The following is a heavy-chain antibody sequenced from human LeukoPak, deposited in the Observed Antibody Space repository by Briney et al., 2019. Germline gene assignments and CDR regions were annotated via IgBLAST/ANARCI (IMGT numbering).Heavy chain of an antibody. CDR2: IYSGGST. CDR3: ARRGPMVRGSWTARDYFDY. D-gene: IGHD3-10*01. CDR1: GFTVSSNY. J-gene: IGHJ4*02. Sequence: GGSLRLSCAASGFTVSSNYMSWVRQALGKGLEWVSVIYSGGSTYYADSVKGRFTISRDNSKNTLYLQMNSLRAEDTAVYYCARRGPMVRGSWTARDYFDYWGQGTLVTVSS. V-gene: IGHV3-53*01.